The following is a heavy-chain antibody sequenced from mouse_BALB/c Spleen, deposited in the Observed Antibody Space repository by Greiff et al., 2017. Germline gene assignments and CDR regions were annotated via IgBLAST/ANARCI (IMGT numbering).Heavy chain of an antibody. J-gene: IGHJ4*01. V-gene: IGHV2-9*02. CDR2: IWAGGST. CDR3: ARDHSYGDYAMDY. Sequence: VKLMESGPGLVAPSQSLSITCTVSGFSLTSYGVHWVRQPPGKGLEWLGVIWAGGSTNYNSALMSRLSISKDNSKSQVFLKMNSLQTDDTAMYYCARDHSYGDYAMDYWGQGTSVTVSS. CDR1: GFSLTSYG. D-gene: IGHD1-1*01.